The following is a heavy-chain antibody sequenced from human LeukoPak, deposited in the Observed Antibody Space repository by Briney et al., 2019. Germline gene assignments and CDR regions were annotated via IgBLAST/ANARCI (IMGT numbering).Heavy chain of an antibody. CDR3: ASRKLGNDY. V-gene: IGHV4-39*07. D-gene: IGHD7-27*01. Sequence: SETLSLTCSVSGGSFSSSHYYWGWIRQPPGMGLEWIGSIYYSGTTYYNPSLKSRVTISIDTSKKQFSLNLISVTAADTAVYYCASRKLGNDYWGQGTLVTVSS. J-gene: IGHJ4*02. CDR2: IYYSGTT. CDR1: GGSFSSSHYY.